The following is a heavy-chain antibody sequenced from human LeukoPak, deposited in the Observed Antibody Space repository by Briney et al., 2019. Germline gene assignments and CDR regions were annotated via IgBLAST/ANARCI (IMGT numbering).Heavy chain of an antibody. CDR3: ARAPLTYYDILTGYYTAHTFDY. CDR2: INHSGST. Sequence: SETLSLTCAVYGGSFSGYYWSWIRQPPGKGLEWIGEINHSGSTNYNPSLKSRVTISVDTSKNQFSLKLSSVTAADTAVYYCARAPLTYYDILTGYYTAHTFDYWGQGTLVTVSS. J-gene: IGHJ4*02. D-gene: IGHD3-9*01. CDR1: GGSFSGYY. V-gene: IGHV4-34*01.